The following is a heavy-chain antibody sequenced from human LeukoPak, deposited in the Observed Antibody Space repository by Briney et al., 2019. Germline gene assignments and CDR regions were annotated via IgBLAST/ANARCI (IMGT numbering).Heavy chain of an antibody. V-gene: IGHV3-48*04. Sequence: GGSLRLSCAASGFNFSIYSMNWVRQAPGKGLEWVSYISSSSSTIYYADSVKGRFTISRDNAKNSLYLQMNSLRAEDTAVYYCARGIRFRYFDWLLVFDYWGQGTLVTVSS. J-gene: IGHJ4*02. CDR2: ISSSSSTI. CDR1: GFNFSIYS. CDR3: ARGIRFRYFDWLLVFDY. D-gene: IGHD3-9*01.